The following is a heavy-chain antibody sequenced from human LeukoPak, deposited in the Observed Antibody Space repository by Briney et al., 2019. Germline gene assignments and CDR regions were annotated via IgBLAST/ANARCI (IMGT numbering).Heavy chain of an antibody. V-gene: IGHV3-21*01. CDR2: ISSSSSYI. J-gene: IGHJ4*02. CDR3: ASASGPSPGFGY. D-gene: IGHD7-27*01. CDR1: GFTFSSYS. Sequence: GGSLRLSCAASGFTFSSYSMNWVRQAPGKGLEWVSSISSSSSYIYYADSVKGRFTISRDNAKNTLYLQMNSLRAEDTAVYYCASASGPSPGFGYWGQGTLVTVSS.